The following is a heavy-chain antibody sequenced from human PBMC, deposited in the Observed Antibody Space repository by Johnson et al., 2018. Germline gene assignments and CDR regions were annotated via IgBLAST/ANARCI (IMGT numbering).Heavy chain of an antibody. J-gene: IGHJ6*02. CDR2: IIPIFGTA. Sequence: QVQLVESGAEVKKPGSSVKVSCKASGGTFSSYAISWVRQAPGQGLEWMGGIIPIFGTANYAQKFQARVTLTADESTSTAYMELSSLRSEDTAVYYWAREGDSSSWSEPSQYYYYGMDVWGQGTTVTVSS. CDR3: AREGDSSSWSEPSQYYYYGMDV. V-gene: IGHV1-69*01. CDR1: GGTFSSYA. D-gene: IGHD6-13*01.